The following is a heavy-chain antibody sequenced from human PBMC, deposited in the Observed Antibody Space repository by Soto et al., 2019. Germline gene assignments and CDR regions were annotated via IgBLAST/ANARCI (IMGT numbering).Heavy chain of an antibody. Sequence: SETLSLTCTVSGDSISPNYWSWVRQPPGKGLEWVGYVYYIGSTNYNPSLKSRVTISVDTSKNQFSLNLSSVTAADTAVYYCARHARRMAFFDFWGQGTLVT. V-gene: IGHV4-59*08. CDR1: GDSISPNY. CDR3: ARHARRMAFFDF. D-gene: IGHD6-6*01. J-gene: IGHJ4*02. CDR2: VYYIGST.